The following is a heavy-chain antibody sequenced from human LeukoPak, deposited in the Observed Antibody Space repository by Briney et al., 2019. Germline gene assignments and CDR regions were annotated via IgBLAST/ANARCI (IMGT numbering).Heavy chain of an antibody. CDR1: GGSISSGGYY. D-gene: IGHD3-22*01. V-gene: IGHV4-30-2*01. J-gene: IGHJ4*02. CDR2: IYHSGST. Sequence: SETLSLTCTVSGGSISSGGYYWSWIRQPPGKGLEWIGYIYHSGSTYYNPSLKSRVTISVDRSKNQFSLKLSSVTAADTAVYYCATISSYYYDSSGYLDYWGQGTLVTVSS. CDR3: ATISSYYYDSSGYLDY.